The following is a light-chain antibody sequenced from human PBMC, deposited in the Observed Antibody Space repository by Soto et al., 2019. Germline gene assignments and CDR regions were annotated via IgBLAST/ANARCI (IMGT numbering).Light chain of an antibody. CDR1: SSDVGGYNY. CDR2: EVS. J-gene: IGLJ1*01. Sequence: QSVLTQPPSASGAPGHTVTISCPGTSSDVGGYNYVSWYQQHPGKAPKLMIYEVSKRPSGVPDRFSGSKAGNTASLTVSGLQAEDEADYYCSSYAGSNNYVFGTGTKVTV. CDR3: SSYAGSNNYV. V-gene: IGLV2-8*01.